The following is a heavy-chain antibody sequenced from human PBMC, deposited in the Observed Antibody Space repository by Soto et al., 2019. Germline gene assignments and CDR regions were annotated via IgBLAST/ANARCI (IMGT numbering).Heavy chain of an antibody. V-gene: IGHV5-51*01. Sequence: HGESLKISCKGSGYSFTSYWIGWVRQMPGKGLEWMGIIYPGDSDTRYSPSFQGQVTISADKSISTAYLQWSSLKASDTAMYYCARQSELRFLEWLPGEFDYWGQGTLVTVSS. CDR1: GYSFTSYW. D-gene: IGHD3-3*01. J-gene: IGHJ4*02. CDR2: IYPGDSDT. CDR3: ARQSELRFLEWLPGEFDY.